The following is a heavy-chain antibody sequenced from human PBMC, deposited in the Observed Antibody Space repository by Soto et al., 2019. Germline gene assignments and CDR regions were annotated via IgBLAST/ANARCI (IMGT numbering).Heavy chain of an antibody. CDR1: GGTFSSYS. V-gene: IGHV1-69*13. CDR2: IIPIFGTA. CDR3: ARDKDYGDYEGAFDI. D-gene: IGHD4-17*01. Sequence: SVKVSCKASGGTFSSYSISWVRQAPGQGLEWMGEIIPIFGTANYAQKFQGRVTITADESTSTAYMELSSLRSEDTAVYYCARDKDYGDYEGAFDIWGQGTMVTVSS. J-gene: IGHJ3*02.